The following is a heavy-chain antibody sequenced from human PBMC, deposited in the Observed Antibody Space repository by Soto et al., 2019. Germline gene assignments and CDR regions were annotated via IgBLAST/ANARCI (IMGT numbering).Heavy chain of an antibody. D-gene: IGHD3-16*01. Sequence: QVQLVQSGDEVKKPGASVKVSCKAPGYIFVNYGIAWVRQAPGQGLGWMGWISPYTGNTHSASKVQGRLTITTDTSTSTGYMDLGSLTSDDTAVYYCVMVDNYVTPTPQDVWGQGTTVTVSS. CDR1: GYIFVNYG. CDR3: VMVDNYVTPTPQDV. CDR2: ISPYTGNT. J-gene: IGHJ6*02. V-gene: IGHV1-18*01.